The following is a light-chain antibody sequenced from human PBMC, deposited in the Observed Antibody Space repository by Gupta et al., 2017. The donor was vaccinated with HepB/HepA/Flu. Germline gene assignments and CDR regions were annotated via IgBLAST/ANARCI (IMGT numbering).Light chain of an antibody. CDR2: DVS. Sequence: QSALTQPASVSGSPVPSITISCTGTSSDVGGYNFVSWYQQHPGKAPKLMIYDVSNRPSGVSNRVSGSKSGNTASLTISGIQAEDEADYYCSSYTSSSTPLFGGGTKLTV. CDR1: SSDVGGYNF. J-gene: IGLJ2*01. CDR3: SSYTSSSTPL. V-gene: IGLV2-14*01.